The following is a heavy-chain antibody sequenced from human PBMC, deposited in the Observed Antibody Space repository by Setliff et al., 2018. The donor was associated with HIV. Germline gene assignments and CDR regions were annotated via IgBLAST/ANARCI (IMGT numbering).Heavy chain of an antibody. Sequence: PSETLSLTCAVYGGSFSSYSWTWIRQPPGKGLEWIGEINRSGSTNYNPSLESRVTISVDASKNQFSLNLTSVTAADSAVYFCARRAGPYTTGRYFDSWGRGMLVTVSS. CDR3: ARRAGPYTTGRYFDS. CDR2: INRSGST. J-gene: IGHJ4*02. D-gene: IGHD4-17*01. CDR1: GGSFSSYS. V-gene: IGHV4-34*01.